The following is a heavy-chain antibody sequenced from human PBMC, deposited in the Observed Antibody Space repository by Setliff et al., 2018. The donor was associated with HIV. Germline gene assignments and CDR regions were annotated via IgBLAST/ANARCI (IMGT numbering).Heavy chain of an antibody. V-gene: IGHV1-69*13. D-gene: IGHD6-13*01. Sequence: VASVKVSCKTSGGTLSNYVITWVRQAPGQGLEWMGMIIPMYNIPAYAQKFQGRVTFTADESTSTAYVELSSLSSEDTAVYYCARDQTGVAAAAFGGGSAWSDEGFDIWGQG. J-gene: IGHJ3*02. CDR1: GGTLSNYV. CDR2: IIPMYNIP. CDR3: ARDQTGVAAAAFGGGSAWSDEGFDI.